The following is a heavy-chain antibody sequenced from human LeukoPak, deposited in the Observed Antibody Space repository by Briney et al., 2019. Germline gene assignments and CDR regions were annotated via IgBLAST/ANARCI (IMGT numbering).Heavy chain of an antibody. D-gene: IGHD6-6*01. V-gene: IGHV3-23*01. J-gene: IGHJ4*02. CDR3: AKYSWAARPWRFDY. CDR2: ISGSGGST. CDR1: GFTFSSYA. Sequence: PGGSLRLPCAASGFTFSSYAVSWVRQAPGKGLEWVSAISGSGGSTYYADSVKGRFTISRDNSKNKLYLQMNSLRAEDTAVYYCAKYSWAARPWRFDYWGQGTLVTVSS.